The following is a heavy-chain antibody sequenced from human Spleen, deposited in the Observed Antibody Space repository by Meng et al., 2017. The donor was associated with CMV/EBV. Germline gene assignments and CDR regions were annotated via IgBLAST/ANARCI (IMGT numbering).Heavy chain of an antibody. J-gene: IGHJ4*02. V-gene: IGHV3-23*04. CDR1: GFTLSNYA. D-gene: IGHD1-26*01. CDR2: ISISGVDT. Sequence: VQLVESGGGGVQPGRSLRLSCAASGFTLSNYAMSWVRQAPGKGLEWVSAISISGVDTYYADSVKGRFTISRDNSKNTLYLQMNSLRAEDTAIYYCAREGAGFDYWGQGTLVTVSS. CDR3: AREGAGFDY.